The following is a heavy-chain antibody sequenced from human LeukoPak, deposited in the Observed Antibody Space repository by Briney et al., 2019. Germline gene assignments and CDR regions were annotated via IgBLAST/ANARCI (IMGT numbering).Heavy chain of an antibody. CDR1: GFTFSDYY. CDR2: ISSNSSYT. J-gene: IGHJ4*02. D-gene: IGHD4-17*01. CDR3: ARDTDGDLYFAY. Sequence: GGSLRLSCAASGFTFSDYYMSWIRRAPGKGLEWVSYISSNSSYTNYAHSVKGRFTISRDNAKTSLYLQMNSLRAEDTAVYYCARDTDGDLYFAYWGQGTLVTVSS. V-gene: IGHV3-11*06.